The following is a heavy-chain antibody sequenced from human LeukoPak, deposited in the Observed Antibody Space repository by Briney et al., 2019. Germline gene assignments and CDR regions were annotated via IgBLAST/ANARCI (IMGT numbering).Heavy chain of an antibody. J-gene: IGHJ6*02. V-gene: IGHV3-23*01. CDR3: AKEVRFYGMDV. D-gene: IGHD3-3*01. Sequence: GGSLRLSCAASGSTFSSYAMGWVRQAPGKGREWVSAISGSGGSTYYADSVKGRFTISRDKSKNTLYLQMNSLRAEDTAVYYCAKEVRFYGMDVWGQGTTVTVSS. CDR1: GSTFSSYA. CDR2: ISGSGGST.